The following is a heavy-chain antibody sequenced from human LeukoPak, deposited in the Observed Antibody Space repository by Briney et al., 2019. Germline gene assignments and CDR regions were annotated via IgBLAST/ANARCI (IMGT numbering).Heavy chain of an antibody. CDR3: AKGKITMIDY. V-gene: IGHV3-30*04. Sequence: GGSLRLSCTASGFTFSSYAMHWVRQAPGKGLEWVAVIPYHGFTKNYADSVQGRFTISRDNSKDTLYLQMNSLRAEDTAVYYCAKGKITMIDYWGQGTLVTVSS. D-gene: IGHD3-22*01. CDR1: GFTFSSYA. J-gene: IGHJ4*02. CDR2: IPYHGFTK.